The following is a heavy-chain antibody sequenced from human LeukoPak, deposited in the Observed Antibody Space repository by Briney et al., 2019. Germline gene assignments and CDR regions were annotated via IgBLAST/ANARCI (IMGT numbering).Heavy chain of an antibody. CDR1: GWSFSGYY. CDR3: AREGRDGYDY. Sequence: NLPETLSLTCAVYGWSFSGYYWSWIRQPPGKGLEWIGEINHSGSTNYNPSLKSRVTISVDTSKNQFSLKLSSVTAADTAVYYCAREGRDGYDYWGQGTLVTVSS. V-gene: IGHV4-34*01. D-gene: IGHD5-24*01. CDR2: INHSGST. J-gene: IGHJ4*02.